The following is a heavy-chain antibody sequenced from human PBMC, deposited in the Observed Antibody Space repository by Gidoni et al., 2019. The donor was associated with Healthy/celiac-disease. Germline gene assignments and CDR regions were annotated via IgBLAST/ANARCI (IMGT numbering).Heavy chain of an antibody. J-gene: IGHJ4*02. CDR1: GFTFSSYA. CDR3: AKGGTIFGVVRYYFDY. Sequence: EVQLLESGGGLVQPGGSLRLSCAASGFTFSSYAMSWVRQAPGKGLEWVSAISGSGGSTYYADSVKGRFTISRDNSKNTLYLQMNSLRAEDTAVYYCAKGGTIFGVVRYYFDYWGQGTLVTVSS. V-gene: IGHV3-23*01. D-gene: IGHD3-3*01. CDR2: ISGSGGST.